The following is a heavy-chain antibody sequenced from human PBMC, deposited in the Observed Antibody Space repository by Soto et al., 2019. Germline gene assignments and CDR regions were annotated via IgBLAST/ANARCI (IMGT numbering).Heavy chain of an antibody. CDR2: ISYDGSNK. J-gene: IGHJ4*02. Sequence: GGSLRLSCAASGFTFSSYGMHWVRQAPGKGLEWVAVISYDGSNKYYADSVKGRFTISRDNSKNTLYLQMNSLRAEDTAVYYCAKDGRLTPFDYWGQGT. D-gene: IGHD2-15*01. CDR1: GFTFSSYG. V-gene: IGHV3-30*18. CDR3: AKDGRLTPFDY.